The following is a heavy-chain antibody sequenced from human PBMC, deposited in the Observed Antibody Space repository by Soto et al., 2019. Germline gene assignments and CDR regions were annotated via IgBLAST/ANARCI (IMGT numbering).Heavy chain of an antibody. CDR3: ARDFAYFDS. D-gene: IGHD3-3*01. Sequence: SETLSLTCTVSGGSFKSGSYSWGWIRQPPGKGLEWIGYVYHTGRTSYNPSLKSRVSISMDTSKNQFSLNLDSVTAADTAVYFCARDFAYFDSWGQGTLVTVSS. V-gene: IGHV4-61*01. CDR1: GGSFKSGSYS. J-gene: IGHJ4*02. CDR2: VYHTGRT.